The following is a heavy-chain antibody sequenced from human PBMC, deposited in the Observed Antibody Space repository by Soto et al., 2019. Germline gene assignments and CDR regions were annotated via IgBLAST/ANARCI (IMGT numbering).Heavy chain of an antibody. CDR1: GDAIYSGGYY. CDR2: IYYSGST. CDR3: ARDSYDFWSGPPHYYYGMDV. D-gene: IGHD3-3*01. V-gene: IGHV4-31*03. J-gene: IGHJ6*02. Sequence: SETLSLTCTVSGDAIYSGGYYWSWIRQHPGKGLEWIGYIYYSGSTYYNPSLKSRVTISVDTSKNQFSLKLSSVTAADTAVYYCARDSYDFWSGPPHYYYGMDVWGQGTTVTVSS.